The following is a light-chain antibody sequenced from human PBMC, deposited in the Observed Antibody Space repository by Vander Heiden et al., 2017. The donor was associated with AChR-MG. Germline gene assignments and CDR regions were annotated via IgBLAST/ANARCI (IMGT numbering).Light chain of an antibody. CDR2: DVS. CDR1: QGMSIH. V-gene: IGKV1-33*01. Sequence: QMTQSLSSLSASVGDKVTITCQASQGMSIHLNWYQQKPGKAPKLLIYDVSNLETGVPSRFNGSGSETDFSFTISRLQPEDVATYYCQQYDNLPYTFGQGTKVEIK. J-gene: IGKJ2*01. CDR3: QQYDNLPYT.